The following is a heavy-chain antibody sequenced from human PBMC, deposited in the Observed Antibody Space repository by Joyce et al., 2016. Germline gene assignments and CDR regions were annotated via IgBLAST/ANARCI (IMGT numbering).Heavy chain of an antibody. CDR2: LKTEEDRS. Sequence: QVQLVQSGTEVKMPGASEKVSCKVYGDALTELALHWVRQVPGTGPEWMGDLKTEEDRSVYAEKVRDRVTVTEDRSTDTGYMEKRGLRSGDTATYYCTSERTAETTGFDPWGQGTQVLVTT. V-gene: IGHV1-24*01. CDR1: GDALTELA. J-gene: IGHJ5*02. CDR3: TSERTAETTGFDP. D-gene: IGHD2-21*02.